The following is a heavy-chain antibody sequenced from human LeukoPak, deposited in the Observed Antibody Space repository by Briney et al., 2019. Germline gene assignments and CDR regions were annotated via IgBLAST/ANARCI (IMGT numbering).Heavy chain of an antibody. CDR3: ARDPRYDFWSGYYFDY. Sequence: GGYLRLSCAASGFNFTIFGLNWVRQAPGKGLEWVANIKQDGSEKYYVDSVKGRFTISRDNAKNSLYLQMNSLRAEDTAVYYCARDPRYDFWSGYYFDYWGQGTLVTVSS. CDR2: IKQDGSEK. CDR1: GFNFTIFG. V-gene: IGHV3-7*01. J-gene: IGHJ4*02. D-gene: IGHD3-3*01.